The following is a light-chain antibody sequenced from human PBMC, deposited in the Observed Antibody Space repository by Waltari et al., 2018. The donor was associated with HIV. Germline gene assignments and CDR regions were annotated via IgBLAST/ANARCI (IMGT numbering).Light chain of an antibody. J-gene: IGLJ2*01. CDR2: EVV. CDR1: DTDHYD. CDR3: TSYISSAIPV. Sequence: QSALTQPASVSGSPGQSLTLSCTGTDTDHYDVSWYQHRPGEATNFIMFEVVNRPSGVSTRVSGSSAGNTASLTISGLLAEYEADYFCTSYISSAIPVFGGGTKVTVL. V-gene: IGLV2-14*01.